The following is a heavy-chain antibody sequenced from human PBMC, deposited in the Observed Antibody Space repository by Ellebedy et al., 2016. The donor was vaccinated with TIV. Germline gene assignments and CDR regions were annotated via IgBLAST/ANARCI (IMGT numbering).Heavy chain of an antibody. CDR1: GGSIRSSNW. CDR2: IYHSGST. Sequence: MPSETLSLTCAVSGGSIRSSNWWSWVRQAPGKGLEWIGDIYHSGSTNFNPSLKSRVTISVDKSKNQFSLKLNSVTAADTAVYYCGRGMTDAYNLGSGIDYWGQGTLVTVSS. J-gene: IGHJ4*02. D-gene: IGHD5-24*01. CDR3: GRGMTDAYNLGSGIDY. V-gene: IGHV4-4*02.